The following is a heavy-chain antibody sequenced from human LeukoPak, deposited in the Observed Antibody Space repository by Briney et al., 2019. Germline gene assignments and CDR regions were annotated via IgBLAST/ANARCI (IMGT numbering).Heavy chain of an antibody. CDR1: GSTFSNYW. CDR3: AREGGYGSGPSRRRFDY. D-gene: IGHD3-10*01. J-gene: IGHJ4*02. Sequence: SGGSLRLSCAASGSTFSNYWMSWVRQAPGNGPEWVANIKEDESEKNYVNSVKDRFTISRDNAKNSLYLQMNSLRAEDTAVYYCAREGGYGSGPSRRRFDYWGQGTLVTVSS. V-gene: IGHV3-7*01. CDR2: IKEDESEK.